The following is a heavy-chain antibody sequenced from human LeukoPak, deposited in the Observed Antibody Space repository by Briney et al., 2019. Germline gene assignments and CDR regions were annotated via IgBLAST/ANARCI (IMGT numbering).Heavy chain of an antibody. CDR2: INPNSGGT. CDR1: GYTFTGYY. D-gene: IGHD5-18*01. CDR3: ARDTAMVTYWFDP. V-gene: IGHV1-2*02. J-gene: IGHJ5*02. Sequence: ASVKVSCKASGYTFTGYYMHWVRQAPGQGLEWMGWINPNSGGTNYAQKFQGRVTMTRDTSISTAYMELSRLRTDDTAVYYCARDTAMVTYWFDPWGQGTLVTVSS.